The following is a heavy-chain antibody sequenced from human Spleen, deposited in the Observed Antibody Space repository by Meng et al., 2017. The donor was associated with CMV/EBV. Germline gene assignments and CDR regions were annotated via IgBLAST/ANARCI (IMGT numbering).Heavy chain of an antibody. Sequence: SETLSLTCTVSGGSISSGGYYWSWIRQHPGKGLEWIGYIYYSGTTFYNPSLKSRITISVDTSKNQFSLKLGSVTAADTAVYYCARAAVTIFGVSPWGQGTLVTVSS. CDR3: ARAAVTIFGVSP. J-gene: IGHJ5*02. CDR1: GGSISSGGYY. V-gene: IGHV4-31*03. CDR2: IYYSGTT. D-gene: IGHD3-3*01.